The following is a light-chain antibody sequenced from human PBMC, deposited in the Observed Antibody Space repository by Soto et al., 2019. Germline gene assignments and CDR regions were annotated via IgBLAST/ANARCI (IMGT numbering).Light chain of an antibody. V-gene: IGLV2-14*01. Sequence: QSVLTQPASVSGSPGQSITISCTGTSSDVGAYSYVSWYQQHPGKAPKLIIYEVSSRPSGVSSRFSGSKSGNTASLTISGLHAEDEADYYCSSFERSGTRVIGGGTKLTVL. CDR3: SSFERSGTRV. CDR2: EVS. J-gene: IGLJ2*01. CDR1: SSDVGAYSY.